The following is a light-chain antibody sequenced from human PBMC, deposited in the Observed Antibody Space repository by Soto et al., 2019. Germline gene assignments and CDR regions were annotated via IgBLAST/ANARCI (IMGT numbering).Light chain of an antibody. Sequence: QSVLRQPPSVSGAPGQRVTISCTGSSSNIGAGYDVHWYQQLPGTAPKLLIYGNSNRPSGVPDRFSGSKSGTSASLAITGLQAEDEADYYCQSYDSRLSGSGVFGTGTKLTVL. CDR1: SSNIGAGYD. J-gene: IGLJ1*01. CDR3: QSYDSRLSGSGV. CDR2: GNS. V-gene: IGLV1-40*01.